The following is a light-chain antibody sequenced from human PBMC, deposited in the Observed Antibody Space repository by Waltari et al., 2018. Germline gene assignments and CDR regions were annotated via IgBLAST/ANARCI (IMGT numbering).Light chain of an antibody. CDR3: QQRSNWPPLFT. J-gene: IGKJ3*01. CDR2: DSS. Sequence: EIVLTQSPATLSLSPGERATLSCRASQRVSSSAAWYQQKPGQAPRLLIYDSSNRATGIPARFSGSGSGTDFTLTISSLEPEDSAVYYCQQRSNWPPLFTFGPGTKVDIK. V-gene: IGKV3-11*01. CDR1: QRVSSS.